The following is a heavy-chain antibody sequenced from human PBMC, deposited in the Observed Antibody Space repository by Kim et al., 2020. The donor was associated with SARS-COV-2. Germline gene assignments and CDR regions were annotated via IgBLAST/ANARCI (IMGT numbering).Heavy chain of an antibody. V-gene: IGHV5-51*01. CDR2: IYPGDSDT. J-gene: IGHJ3*02. CDR3: ARHPITYYDILTGYSAFDI. CDR1: GYSFTSYW. D-gene: IGHD3-9*01. Sequence: GESLKISCKGSGYSFTSYWIGWVRQMPGKGLEWMGIIYPGDSDTRYSPSFQGQVTISADKSISTAYLQWSSLKASDTAMYYCARHPITYYDILTGYSAFDIWGQGTMVTVSS.